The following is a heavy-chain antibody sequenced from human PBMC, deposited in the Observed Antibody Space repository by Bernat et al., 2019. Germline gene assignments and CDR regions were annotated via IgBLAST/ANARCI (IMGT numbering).Heavy chain of an antibody. CDR1: GFTFSSYA. CDR3: AKKSLRVQGYFQH. V-gene: IGHV3-23*01. Sequence: EVQLLESGGGLVQPGGSLRLSCAASGFTFSSYAMSWVRQAPGKGLEWVSAISGSGGSTYYADSVKVRCTISRDNSKNTLYLQMNSLGAEDTAVYYCAKKSLRVQGYFQHWGQGTLVTVSS. CDR2: ISGSGGST. J-gene: IGHJ1*01.